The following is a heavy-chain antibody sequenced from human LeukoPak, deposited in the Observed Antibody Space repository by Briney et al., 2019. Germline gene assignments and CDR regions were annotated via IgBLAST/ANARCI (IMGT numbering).Heavy chain of an antibody. V-gene: IGHV3-33*01. CDR3: ARDLVRGGRYYYGMDV. D-gene: IGHD3-10*01. CDR1: GFTFSSYG. Sequence: GRSLRLSCAASGFTFSSYGMHWVRQALGKGLEWVAVIWYDGSNKYYADSVKGRFTISRDNSKNTLYLQMNSLRAEDTAVYYCARDLVRGGRYYYGMDVWGQGTTVTVSS. J-gene: IGHJ6*02. CDR2: IWYDGSNK.